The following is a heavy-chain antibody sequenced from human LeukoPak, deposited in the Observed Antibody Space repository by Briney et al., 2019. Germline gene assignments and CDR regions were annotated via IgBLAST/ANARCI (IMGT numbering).Heavy chain of an antibody. CDR1: GGSFSGYY. Sequence: PLETLSLTCAVYGGSFSGYYWSWIRQPPGKGLEWIGEINHSGSTNYNPSLKSRVTISVDTSKNQFSLKLSSVTAADTAVYYCARDADTAMVSRIDYMGVWGKGTTVTVSS. CDR3: ARDADTAMVSRIDYMGV. J-gene: IGHJ6*03. CDR2: INHSGST. V-gene: IGHV4-34*01. D-gene: IGHD5-18*01.